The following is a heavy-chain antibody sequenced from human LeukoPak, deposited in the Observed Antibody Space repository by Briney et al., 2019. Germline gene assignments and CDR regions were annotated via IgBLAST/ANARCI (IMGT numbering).Heavy chain of an antibody. CDR1: GFTFSSYA. D-gene: IGHD1-26*01. CDR2: ISGSGGST. CDR3: AKVPNRKLAILGYFDY. J-gene: IGHJ4*02. Sequence: PGGSLRLSCAASGFTFSSYAMSWVRQAPGKGLEWVSAISGSGGSTYYADSVKGRFTISRDNSKNTLYLQMNSLRAEDTAVYYCAKVPNRKLAILGYFDYWGQGTLVTVSS. V-gene: IGHV3-23*01.